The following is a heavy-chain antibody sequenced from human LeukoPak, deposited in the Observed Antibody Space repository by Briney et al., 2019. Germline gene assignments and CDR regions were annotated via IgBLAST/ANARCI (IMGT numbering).Heavy chain of an antibody. D-gene: IGHD1-1*01. V-gene: IGHV4-30-2*01. CDR3: ARDAEGTTKLDP. J-gene: IGHJ5*02. CDR2: IYHSGST. CDR1: GGSISSGGYY. Sequence: PSETLSLTCTVSGGSISSGGYYWSWIRQPPGKGLEWIGYIYHSGSTYYNPSLKGRVTISVDRSKNQFSLKLSSVTAADTAVYYCARDAEGTTKLDPWGQGTLVTVSS.